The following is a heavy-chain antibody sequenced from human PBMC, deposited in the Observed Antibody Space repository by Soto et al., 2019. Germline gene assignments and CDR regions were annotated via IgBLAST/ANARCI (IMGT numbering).Heavy chain of an antibody. Sequence: ASVKVSCKVSGGTFSSHAISWVRQAPGQGLEWMGGIIPFFKATSFAQKFQGRVTITADDSTSTAYMDLYSLGSEDTAVYYCARDVPLNYYDGTFSYYAMDVWGQGTTVTVSS. J-gene: IGHJ6*02. CDR2: IIPFFKAT. CDR1: GGTFSSHA. V-gene: IGHV1-69*13. D-gene: IGHD3-16*01. CDR3: ARDVPLNYYDGTFSYYAMDV.